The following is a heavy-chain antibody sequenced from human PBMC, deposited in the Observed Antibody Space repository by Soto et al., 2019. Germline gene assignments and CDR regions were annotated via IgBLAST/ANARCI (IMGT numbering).Heavy chain of an antibody. D-gene: IGHD4-17*01. CDR1: GFSLSSIGMG. J-gene: IGHJ4*02. CDR3: ALCARGVYESGRRFEGFDF. CDR2: IYWAHDK. V-gene: IGHV2-5*02. Sequence: QITVKESGLTLVKPTETLTLTCTFSGFSLSSIGMGVGWIRQPPGQALEWLALIYWAHDKRYSPSLSSRLTIPKDPSKYEVDPVMTNMDPEGTAPDYCALCARGVYESGRRFEGFDFWGQGTLVTVSS.